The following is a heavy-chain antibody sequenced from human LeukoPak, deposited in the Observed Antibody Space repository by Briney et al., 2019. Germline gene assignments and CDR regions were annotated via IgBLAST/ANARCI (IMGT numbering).Heavy chain of an antibody. CDR1: GFTFSSYG. V-gene: IGHV3-30*03. Sequence: GGSLRLSCAASGFTFSSYGMYWVRQAPGKGLEWVAVISYDGSNKYYADSVKGRFTISRDNSKNTLYLQMNSLRAEDTAVYYCARDVGDEGNYWGQGTLVTVSS. CDR3: ARDVGDEGNY. D-gene: IGHD3-16*01. J-gene: IGHJ4*02. CDR2: ISYDGSNK.